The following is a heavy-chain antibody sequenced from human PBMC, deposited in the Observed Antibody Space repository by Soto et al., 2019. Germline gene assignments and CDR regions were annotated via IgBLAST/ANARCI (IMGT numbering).Heavy chain of an antibody. CDR2: IYHSGST. V-gene: IGHV4-4*02. CDR3: ARDPRRDFTSGSYYYYGMDV. CDR1: GGSISSSNW. D-gene: IGHD3-10*01. J-gene: IGHJ6*02. Sequence: NPSETLSLTCAVSGGSISSSNWWSWVRQPPGKGLEWIGEIYHSGSTNYNPSLKSRVTISVDKSKNQFSLKLSSVTAADTAVYYCARDPRRDFTSGSYYYYGMDVWGQGTTVTVSS.